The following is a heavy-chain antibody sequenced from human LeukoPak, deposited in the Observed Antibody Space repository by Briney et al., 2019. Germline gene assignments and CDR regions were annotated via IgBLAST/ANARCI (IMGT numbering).Heavy chain of an antibody. CDR3: ARGQRLRLGELSVYYYYMDV. V-gene: IGHV3-11*01. D-gene: IGHD3-16*02. CDR2: ISSSGSTI. Sequence: PGGSLRLSCAASGFTFSDYYMSWIRQAPGKGLEWVSYISSSGSTIYYADSVKGRFTISRDNAKNSLYLQMNSLRAEDTAVYYCARGQRLRLGELSVYYYYMDVWGKGTTVTVS. CDR1: GFTFSDYY. J-gene: IGHJ6*03.